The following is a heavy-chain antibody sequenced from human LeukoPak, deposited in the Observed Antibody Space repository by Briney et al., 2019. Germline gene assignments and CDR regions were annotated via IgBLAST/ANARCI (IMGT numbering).Heavy chain of an antibody. D-gene: IGHD5-18*01. J-gene: IGHJ3*02. CDR2: IYYSGST. V-gene: IGHV4-39*07. CDR1: GGSISSSSYY. CDR3: ARRYSRAFDI. Sequence: SETLSLTCTASGGSISSSSYYWGWIRQPPGKGLEWIGSIYYSGSTYYNPSLKSRVTISVDTSKNQFSLKLSSVAAADTAVYYCARRYSRAFDIWGQGTMVTVSS.